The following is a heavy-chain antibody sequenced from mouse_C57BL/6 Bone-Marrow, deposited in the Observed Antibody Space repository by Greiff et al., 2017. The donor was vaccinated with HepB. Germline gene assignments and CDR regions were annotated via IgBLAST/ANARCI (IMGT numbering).Heavy chain of an antibody. CDR3: VGGALYYYGSSYAAWFAY. J-gene: IGHJ3*01. CDR2: IRSKSSNYAT. Sequence: GGGLVQPKGSLKLSCAASGFTFNTYAMHWVRQAPGKGLEWVARIRSKSSNYATYYADSVKDRFTISRDDSQSMLYLQMNNLKTEDTAMYYCVGGALYYYGSSYAAWFAYWGQGTLVTVSA. D-gene: IGHD1-1*01. V-gene: IGHV10-3*01. CDR1: GFTFNTYA.